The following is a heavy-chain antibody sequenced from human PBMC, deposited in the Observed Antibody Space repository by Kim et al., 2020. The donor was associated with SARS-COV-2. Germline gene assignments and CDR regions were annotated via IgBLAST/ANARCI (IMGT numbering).Heavy chain of an antibody. J-gene: IGHJ4*02. CDR2: IYSGDSDT. Sequence: GESLKISCKGSGYSFTSYWIGWVRQMPGKGLEWMGIIYSGDSDTRYSPSFQGQVTISADKSISTAYLQWSSLKASDTAMYYCARGGHDYGDYLKVSFDYWGQGTLVTVSS. V-gene: IGHV5-51*01. D-gene: IGHD4-17*01. CDR1: GYSFTSYW. CDR3: ARGGHDYGDYLKVSFDY.